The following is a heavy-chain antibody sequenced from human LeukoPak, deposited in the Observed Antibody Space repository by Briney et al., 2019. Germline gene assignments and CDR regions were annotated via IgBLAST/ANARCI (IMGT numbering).Heavy chain of an antibody. D-gene: IGHD3-3*01. J-gene: IGHJ4*02. V-gene: IGHV4-39*01. CDR2: IYYSGST. CDR1: GGSISSSSYY. Sequence: PSETPSLTCTVSGGSISSSSYYWGWIRQPPGKGLEWIGSIYYSGSTYYNPSLKSRVTISVDTSKNQFSLKLSSVTAADTAVYYCARHSKTYYDSWSGPQLPIYFDYWGQGTLVTVSS. CDR3: ARHSKTYYDSWSGPQLPIYFDY.